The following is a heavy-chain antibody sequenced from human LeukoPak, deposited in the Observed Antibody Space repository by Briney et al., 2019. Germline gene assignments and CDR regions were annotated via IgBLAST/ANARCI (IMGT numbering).Heavy chain of an antibody. CDR1: GGSISSYY. Sequence: SETLSLTCTVSGGSISSYYWSWMRQPAGKGLEWIGRIYSSGSTNHNPSLKSRVTMSVDTSKNQFCLKLSSVTAADTAVYYCARDRIAVAGNYYYYGMDVWGQGTTVTVSS. CDR2: IYSSGST. D-gene: IGHD6-19*01. V-gene: IGHV4-4*07. CDR3: ARDRIAVAGNYYYYGMDV. J-gene: IGHJ6*02.